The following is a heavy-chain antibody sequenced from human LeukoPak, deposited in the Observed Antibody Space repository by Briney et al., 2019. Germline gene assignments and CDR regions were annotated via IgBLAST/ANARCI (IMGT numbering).Heavy chain of an antibody. CDR2: INPNSGGT. CDR1: GYTFTGYY. D-gene: IGHD3-10*01. CDR3: AREWNGSGGLRPHDAFDI. J-gene: IGHJ3*02. V-gene: IGHV1-2*02. Sequence: ASVKVSCKASGYTFTGYYMHWVRQAPGQGLEWMGWINPNSGGTNYAQKFQGRVTMTRDTSISTAYMELSRLRSDDTAVYYCAREWNGSGGLRPHDAFDIWGQGTMVTVSS.